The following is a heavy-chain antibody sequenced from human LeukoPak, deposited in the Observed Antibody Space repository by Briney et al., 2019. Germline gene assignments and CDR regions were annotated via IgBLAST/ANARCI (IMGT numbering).Heavy chain of an antibody. CDR2: INTNTGKS. CDR1: GYTFTNYA. CDR3: ARVKYGSGSHNWFDP. Sequence: ASVKVSCKASGYTFTNYAMNWVRQAPGQGLEWMGWINTNTGKSTYAQGFTGRFAFSLDSSVSTAYLQISSLKTEDTAIYYCARVKYGSGSHNWFDPWGQGTLVTVSS. J-gene: IGHJ5*02. V-gene: IGHV7-4-1*02. D-gene: IGHD3-10*01.